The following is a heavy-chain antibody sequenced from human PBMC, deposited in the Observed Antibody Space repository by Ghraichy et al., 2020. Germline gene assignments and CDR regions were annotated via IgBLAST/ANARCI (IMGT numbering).Heavy chain of an antibody. CDR1: GFFVFDTY. CDR3: TRGLRIDYFDY. V-gene: IGHV3-53*01. Sequence: GGSLRLSCEASGFFVFDTYMSWVRQAPGKGLEWVSVIYNGGNTFSVDSVKGRLIISRDNSKNAVYLQMHDLRPEDTAVYYCTRGLRIDYFDYWGQGILVTVSS. D-gene: IGHD2-21*01. CDR2: IYNGGNT. J-gene: IGHJ4*02.